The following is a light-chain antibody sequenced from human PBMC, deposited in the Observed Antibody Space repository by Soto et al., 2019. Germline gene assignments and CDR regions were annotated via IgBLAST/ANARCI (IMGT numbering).Light chain of an antibody. CDR2: NVS. Sequence: QSVLTQPASVSGSPGQSIAISCTGTSSDVGGYNSVSWYQQHPGKSPKLMIYNVSNRPSGFSDRFSGSKSGNTAPLTISGLQAEDEADYYCSSYTSSNTYVFGTGTKVTVL. CDR1: SSDVGGYNS. CDR3: SSYTSSNTYV. J-gene: IGLJ1*01. V-gene: IGLV2-14*03.